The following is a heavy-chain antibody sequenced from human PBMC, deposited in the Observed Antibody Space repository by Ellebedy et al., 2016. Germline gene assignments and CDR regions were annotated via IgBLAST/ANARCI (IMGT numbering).Heavy chain of an antibody. D-gene: IGHD3/OR15-3a*01. CDR3: ARIPRGGTGGD. J-gene: IGHJ4*02. CDR2: INPNSGVT. Sequence: ASVKVSCXASGYTFTAYYMHWVRQAPGQGLEWMGWINPNSGVTNYAQNFEGRVTMTRDTSISTAYMELSRLRSDDTALYYCARIPRGGTGGDWGQGTLVTVSS. V-gene: IGHV1-2*02. CDR1: GYTFTAYY.